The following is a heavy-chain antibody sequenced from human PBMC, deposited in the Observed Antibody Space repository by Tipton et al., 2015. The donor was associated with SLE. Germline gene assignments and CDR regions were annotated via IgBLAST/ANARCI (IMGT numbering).Heavy chain of an antibody. CDR2: IKRKTEGETT. Sequence: SLRLSCAASGFTFSDAWMNWVRQAPGKGLEWVGRIKRKTEGETTDYGVPVKGRFSISRDDSKSIAYLQMNSLKTEDTAMYYCNINDYFDYWGQGTLVTASS. CDR3: NINDYFDY. V-gene: IGHV3-15*05. J-gene: IGHJ4*02. CDR1: GFTFSDAW.